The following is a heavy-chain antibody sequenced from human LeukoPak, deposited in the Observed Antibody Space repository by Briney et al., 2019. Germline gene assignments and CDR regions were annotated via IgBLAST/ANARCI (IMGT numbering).Heavy chain of an antibody. CDR1: GYSFTSYW. CDR3: ARHRGHCSSTACPTPLDP. J-gene: IGHJ5*02. CDR2: IYPGDSDT. Sequence: GESLKISCKSSGYSFTSYWIGWVRQMPGKGLEWMGIIYPGDSDTRYSPSFQGQVTISADKSISTAYLHWSSLKASDTAMYYCARHRGHCSSTACPTPLDPWGQGTLVTVSS. V-gene: IGHV5-51*01. D-gene: IGHD2-2*03.